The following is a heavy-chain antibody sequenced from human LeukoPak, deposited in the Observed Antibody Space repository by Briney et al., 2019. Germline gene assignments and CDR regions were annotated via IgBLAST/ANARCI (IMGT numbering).Heavy chain of an antibody. Sequence: PGGSLRLSCAASGFTFSSYSMNWVRQAPGKGLEWVSSISSSSSYIYYADSVKGRFTISRDNAKNSLYLQMNSLRAEDTAVYYCARGGYDSSGYYWGAFDYWGQGTLVTVSS. CDR2: ISSSSSYI. CDR1: GFTFSSYS. V-gene: IGHV3-21*01. CDR3: ARGGYDSSGYYWGAFDY. D-gene: IGHD3-22*01. J-gene: IGHJ4*02.